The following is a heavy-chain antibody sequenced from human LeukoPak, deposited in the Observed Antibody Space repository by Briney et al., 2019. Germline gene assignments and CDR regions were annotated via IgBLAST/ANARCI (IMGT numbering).Heavy chain of an antibody. J-gene: IGHJ4*02. CDR1: GFTFSSYE. V-gene: IGHV3-23*01. Sequence: GGSLRLSCAASGFTFSSYEMNWVRQAPGKGLEWVSAISGTGGTTYSADSVKGRFTISRDNSKNTMYLQMNSLRAEDTAVYYCARGSSHPPIDYWGQGTLVTVSS. CDR2: ISGTGGTT. CDR3: ARGSSHPPIDY. D-gene: IGHD6-6*01.